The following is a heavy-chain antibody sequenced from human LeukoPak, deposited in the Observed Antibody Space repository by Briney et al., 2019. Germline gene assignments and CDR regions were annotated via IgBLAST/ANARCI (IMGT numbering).Heavy chain of an antibody. D-gene: IGHD3-3*01. J-gene: IGHJ6*03. CDR2: INHSGST. Sequence: SETLSLTCAVYGGSFSGYYWSWIRQPPGKGLEWIGEINHSGSTNYNPSLKSRVTISVDTSKNQFSLKLSSVTAADTAVYYCARSAYYDFWSGYYHRPEVYYMDVWGKGTTVTVSS. V-gene: IGHV4-34*01. CDR3: ARSAYYDFWSGYYHRPEVYYMDV. CDR1: GGSFSGYY.